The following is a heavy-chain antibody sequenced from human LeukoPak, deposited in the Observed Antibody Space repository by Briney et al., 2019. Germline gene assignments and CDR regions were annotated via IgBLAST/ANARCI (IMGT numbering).Heavy chain of an antibody. D-gene: IGHD3-22*01. J-gene: IGHJ5*02. V-gene: IGHV3-21*01. CDR2: ISSSSSYI. Sequence: SGGSLRLSCAASGFTFSSYSMNWVRQAPGKGLEWVSSISSSSSYIYYADSVKGRFTISRDNAKNSLYLQMNSLRAEDTAVYYCARGRRVDYYDSSGYPNWFDPWGQGTLVTVSS. CDR1: GFTFSSYS. CDR3: ARGRRVDYYDSSGYPNWFDP.